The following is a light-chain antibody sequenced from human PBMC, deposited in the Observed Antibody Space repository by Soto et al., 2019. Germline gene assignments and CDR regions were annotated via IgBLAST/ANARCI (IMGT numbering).Light chain of an antibody. V-gene: IGLV2-14*01. J-gene: IGLJ1*01. CDR1: SSDIGGYSNY. Sequence: QSALTQPASVSGSPGQSITISCTGSSSDIGGYSNYVSWYQQLPGKAPKLMIYDVSDRPSGVSNRFSGSKSGSTASLTISGLQAEDEADYYCSSYTSSSLYVFGTGTKLTVL. CDR2: DVS. CDR3: SSYTSSSLYV.